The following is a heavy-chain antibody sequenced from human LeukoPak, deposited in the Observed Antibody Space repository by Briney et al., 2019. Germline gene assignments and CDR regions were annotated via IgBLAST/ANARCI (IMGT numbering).Heavy chain of an antibody. V-gene: IGHV4-59*08. CDR2: IYYSGGA. CDR3: ARHFTGYCHGGDCPYYFDY. D-gene: IGHD2-8*02. CDR1: GGSISGYY. Sequence: PSETLSLTCTVSGGSISGYYWSWIRQPPGKGLEWIGYIYYSGGANYSPSLKSRVTISVDTSKNHFSLKLSSVTAADTAVYYCARHFTGYCHGGDCPYYFDYWGQGTLVTVSS. J-gene: IGHJ4*02.